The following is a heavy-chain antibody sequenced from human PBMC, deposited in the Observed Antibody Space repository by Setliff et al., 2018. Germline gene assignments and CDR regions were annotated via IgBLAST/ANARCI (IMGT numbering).Heavy chain of an antibody. J-gene: IGHJ4*02. V-gene: IGHV2-5*02. CDR1: GDSISSTYHW. Sequence: TLSLTCNVSGDSISSTYHWGWIRQPPGKALEWLALIYWDDDKRYSPPLKSRLTITKDTSKNQVVLTMTNMDPVDTATYYCAHRRRGYSGYDSPYYFDYWGQGTLVTVSS. D-gene: IGHD5-12*01. CDR3: AHRRRGYSGYDSPYYFDY. CDR2: IYWDDDK.